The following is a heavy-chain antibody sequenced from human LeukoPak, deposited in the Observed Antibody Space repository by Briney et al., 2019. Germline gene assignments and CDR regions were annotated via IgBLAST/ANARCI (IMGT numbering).Heavy chain of an antibody. D-gene: IGHD6-13*01. V-gene: IGHV3-66*01. Sequence: GGSLRLSCAASGFTVSSNYMSWVRQAPGKGLEWVSVIYSGGSTYYADSVKGRFTISRDNSKNTFYLQMNSLRAEDTAVYYCAKVGDSSSWYLFDIWGQGTMVTVSS. CDR3: AKVGDSSSWYLFDI. CDR2: IYSGGST. J-gene: IGHJ3*02. CDR1: GFTVSSNY.